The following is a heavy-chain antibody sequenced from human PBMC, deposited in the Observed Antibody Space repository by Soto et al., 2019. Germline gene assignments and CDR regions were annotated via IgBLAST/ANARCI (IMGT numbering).Heavy chain of an antibody. CDR2: ISYDGSNK. CDR1: GFTFSSYG. Sequence: GGSLKLSCAASGFTFSSYGMHWVRQAPGKGLEWLAVISYDGSNKYYADSVKGRFTISRDNSKNTLYLQMNSLRAEDTAVYYCAKKGGSYYNWFDPWGHGTLVTVSS. V-gene: IGHV3-30*18. D-gene: IGHD1-26*01. CDR3: AKKGGSYYNWFDP. J-gene: IGHJ5*02.